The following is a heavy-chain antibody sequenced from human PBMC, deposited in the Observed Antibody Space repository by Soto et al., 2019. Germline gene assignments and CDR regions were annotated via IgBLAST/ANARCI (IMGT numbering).Heavy chain of an antibody. CDR1: GFIFSDYY. Sequence: GSLRLSCAASGFIFSDYYMSWVRQAPGKGLECLAYISGSGNTIYHADSVQARFTISRDNTKKSLYLQMDGLRAEDTALYYCATYTSPYTSGSFDHWGQGTLVTVSS. CDR2: ISGSGNTI. D-gene: IGHD3-10*01. V-gene: IGHV3-11*01. CDR3: ATYTSPYTSGSFDH. J-gene: IGHJ4*02.